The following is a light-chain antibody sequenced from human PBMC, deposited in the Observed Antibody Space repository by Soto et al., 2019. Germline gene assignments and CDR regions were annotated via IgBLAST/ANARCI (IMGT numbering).Light chain of an antibody. Sequence: EIVLRQAPGTLSLSPGERATRSGRARQRVSSGYLAWYQQKPGQAPRPLIYGASSRAIGIQDRFSGSGSRTDFTLTISRLEHEDFAVYYCQKYGSSPWTFGQGNKVDIK. CDR1: QRVSSGY. CDR3: QKYGSSPWT. V-gene: IGKV3-20*01. CDR2: GAS. J-gene: IGKJ1*01.